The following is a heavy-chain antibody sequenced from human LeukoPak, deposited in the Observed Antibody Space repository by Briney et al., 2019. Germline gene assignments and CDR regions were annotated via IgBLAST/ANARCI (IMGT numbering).Heavy chain of an antibody. CDR3: TRASSSFHFDC. Sequence: SQTLSLTCAISGDSVSSNSAAWNWIRQSPLRGLEWLGRTYYRSKWYNDYAVSVKSRITINPDTSNNQFSLQLNSVTPGDTAVYYCTRASSSFHFDCWGQGTLVTVSS. CDR1: GDSVSSNSAA. D-gene: IGHD2-2*01. V-gene: IGHV6-1*01. CDR2: TYYRSKWYN. J-gene: IGHJ4*02.